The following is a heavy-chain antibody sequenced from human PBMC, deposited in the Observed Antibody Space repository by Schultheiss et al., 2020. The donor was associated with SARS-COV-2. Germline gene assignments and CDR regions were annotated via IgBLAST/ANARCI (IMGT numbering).Heavy chain of an antibody. J-gene: IGHJ4*02. CDR3: ARAKMATTHFDY. D-gene: IGHD5-24*01. V-gene: IGHV4-59*01. Sequence: SETLSLTCTVSGGSISSYYWSWIRQHPGKGLEWIGYIYYSGSTNYNPSLKSRVTISVDTSKNQFSLKLSSVTAADTAVYYCARAKMATTHFDYWGQGTLVTVSS. CDR2: IYYSGST. CDR1: GGSISSYY.